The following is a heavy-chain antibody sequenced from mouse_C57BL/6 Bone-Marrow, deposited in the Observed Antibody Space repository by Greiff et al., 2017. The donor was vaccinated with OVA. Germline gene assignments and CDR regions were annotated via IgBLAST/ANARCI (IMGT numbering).Heavy chain of an antibody. Sequence: QVQLKQSGAELVMPGASVKLSCKASGYTFTSYWMHWVKQRPGQGLEWIGEIDPSDSYTNYNQKFKGKSTLTVDKSSSTAYMQLSSLTSEDSAVYYCARERITTVVAHFDYWGQGTTLTVSS. CDR1: GYTFTSYW. CDR3: ARERITTVVAHFDY. D-gene: IGHD1-1*01. V-gene: IGHV1-69*01. CDR2: IDPSDSYT. J-gene: IGHJ2*01.